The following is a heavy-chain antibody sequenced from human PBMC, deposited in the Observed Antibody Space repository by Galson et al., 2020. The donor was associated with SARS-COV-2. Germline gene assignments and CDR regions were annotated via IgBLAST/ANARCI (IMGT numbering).Heavy chain of an antibody. CDR2: ISAYNGNT. CDR1: GYTFTSYG. CDR3: ARPYFYESSGYYDY. Sequence: ASVKVSCKASGYTFTSYGITWVRQAPGQGLEWMGWISAYNGNTNYAQKFQCRVTMTTDTSTSTAYMELRSLRSDDTAVYYCARPYFYESSGYYDYWGQGTLVTVSS. J-gene: IGHJ4*02. D-gene: IGHD3-22*01. V-gene: IGHV1-18*01.